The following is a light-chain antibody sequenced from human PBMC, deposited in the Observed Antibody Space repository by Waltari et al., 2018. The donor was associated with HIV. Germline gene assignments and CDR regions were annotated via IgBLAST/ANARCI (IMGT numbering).Light chain of an antibody. CDR3: SAQTGSTTLV. V-gene: IGLV2-14*03. J-gene: IGLJ3*02. Sequence: QPALTQPASVSGSPGQSITISCTGINSDVGYYDYVSWYQQHPGKAPKLMIYDVSKRPSGISNRFSGSKSGNTASLTLSGLQAEDEADYYCSAQTGSTTLVFGGGTTLTVL. CDR2: DVS. CDR1: NSDVGYYDY.